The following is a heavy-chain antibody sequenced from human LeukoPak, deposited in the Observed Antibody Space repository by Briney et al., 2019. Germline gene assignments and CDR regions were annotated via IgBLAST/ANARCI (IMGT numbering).Heavy chain of an antibody. V-gene: IGHV3-48*01. CDR3: ARIGYYDSSGYYHYYYYMDA. Sequence: RSGGSLRLSCAASGFTFSSYSTNWVRQAPGKGLEWVSYISGSSNTIYYADSVKGRFTISRDNAKNSLYLQMNSLRAEDTAVYYCARIGYYDSSGYYHYYYYMDAWGKGTTVTVSS. J-gene: IGHJ6*03. D-gene: IGHD3-22*01. CDR2: ISGSSNTI. CDR1: GFTFSSYS.